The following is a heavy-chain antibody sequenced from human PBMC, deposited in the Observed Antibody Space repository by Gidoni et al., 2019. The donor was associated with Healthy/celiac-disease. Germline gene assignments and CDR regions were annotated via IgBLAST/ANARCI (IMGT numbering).Heavy chain of an antibody. CDR2: IIPIFGTA. V-gene: IGHV1-69*01. CDR3: ASFYCSSTSCSYGMDV. Sequence: QVQLVQSGAEVKKPGSSVKVSCKASGGTFSSYAISWVRQAPGQGLEWMGGIIPIFGTANYEQKFQGRVTITADESTSTAYMELSSLRSEDTAVYYCASFYCSSTSCSYGMDVWGQGTTVTVSS. CDR1: GGTFSSYA. D-gene: IGHD2-2*01. J-gene: IGHJ6*02.